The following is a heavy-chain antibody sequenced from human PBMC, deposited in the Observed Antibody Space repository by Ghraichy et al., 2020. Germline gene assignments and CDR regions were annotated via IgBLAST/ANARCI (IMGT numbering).Heavy chain of an antibody. CDR2: IIPIFGTA. D-gene: IGHD4-11*01. CDR3: ARGDYRPHYYYYGMDV. CDR1: GGTFSSYA. Sequence: SVKVSCKASGGTFSSYAISWVRQAPGQGLEWMGGIIPIFGTANYAQKFQGRVTITADESTSTAYMELSSLRSEDTAVYYCARGDYRPHYYYYGMDVWGQGTTVTVSS. J-gene: IGHJ6*02. V-gene: IGHV1-69*13.